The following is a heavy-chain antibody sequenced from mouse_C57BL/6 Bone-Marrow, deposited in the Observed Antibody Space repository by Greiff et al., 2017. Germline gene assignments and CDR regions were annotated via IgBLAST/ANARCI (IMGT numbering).Heavy chain of an antibody. CDR2: ISSGGSYT. Sequence: EVKLMESGGDLVKPGGSLKLSCAASGFTFSSYGMSWVRQTPDKRLEWVATISSGGSYTYYPDSVKGRFTISRDNAKNTLYLQMSSLKSEDTAMYYCARHLYYGKVTGTAWFAYWGQGTLVTVSA. V-gene: IGHV5-6*01. CDR1: GFTFSSYG. J-gene: IGHJ3*01. D-gene: IGHD2-1*01. CDR3: ARHLYYGKVTGTAWFAY.